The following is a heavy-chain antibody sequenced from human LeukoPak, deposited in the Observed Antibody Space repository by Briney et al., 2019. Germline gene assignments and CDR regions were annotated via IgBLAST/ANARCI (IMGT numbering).Heavy chain of an antibody. CDR2: IIPIFGTA. D-gene: IGHD4-23*01. CDR3: ARGWLAETTVVTPYNY. V-gene: IGHV1-69*13. J-gene: IGHJ4*02. CDR1: GGTFSSYA. Sequence: EASVKVSCKASGGTFSSYAISWVRQAPGQGLEWMGGIIPIFGTANYAQKFQGRVTITADESTSTAYMELSSLRSEDTAVYYCARGWLAETTVVTPYNYWGQGTLVTVSS.